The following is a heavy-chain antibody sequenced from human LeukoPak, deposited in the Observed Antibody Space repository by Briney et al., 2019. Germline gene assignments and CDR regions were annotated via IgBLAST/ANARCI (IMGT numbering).Heavy chain of an antibody. D-gene: IGHD4-11*01. CDR2: ISAYNGNT. Sequence: ASVKVSCKASGYTFTNYGISWVRQAPGQGLEWMGWISAYNGNTNYAHQLQGRVTMTTDASTRTAYMELRSLRSDDTAVYYCAKDSLHDYSNYGEFDYWGQGTLVTVSS. CDR3: AKDSLHDYSNYGEFDY. V-gene: IGHV1-18*01. J-gene: IGHJ4*02. CDR1: GYTFTNYG.